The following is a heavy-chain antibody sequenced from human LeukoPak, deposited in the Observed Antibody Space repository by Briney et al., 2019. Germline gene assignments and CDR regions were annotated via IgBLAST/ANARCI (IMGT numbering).Heavy chain of an antibody. J-gene: IGHJ6*03. Sequence: GGSLRLSCAASGFTFSTYAMSWVRQAPGKGLEWVSGISGSGDNTNYADSVKGRFTISRDNSKDTLSLQMSSLRVEDTAVYYCARDRSCTGGSCYMDVWGRGTTVTVSS. CDR3: ARDRSCTGGSCYMDV. CDR1: GFTFSTYA. CDR2: ISGSGDNT. V-gene: IGHV3-23*01. D-gene: IGHD2-15*01.